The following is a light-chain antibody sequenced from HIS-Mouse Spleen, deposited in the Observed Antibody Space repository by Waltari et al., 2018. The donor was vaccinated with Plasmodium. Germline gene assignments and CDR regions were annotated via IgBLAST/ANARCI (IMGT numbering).Light chain of an antibody. CDR3: QQSYSTPPT. Sequence: DIQMTQSPSSLSAPVGDRVTIPCRASPSISSYLNWYQQKPGKAPKLLIYAASSLQSGVPSRFSGSGSGTDFTLTISSLQPEDFATYYCQQSYSTPPTFGGGTKVEIK. V-gene: IGKV1-39*01. J-gene: IGKJ4*01. CDR2: AAS. CDR1: PSISSY.